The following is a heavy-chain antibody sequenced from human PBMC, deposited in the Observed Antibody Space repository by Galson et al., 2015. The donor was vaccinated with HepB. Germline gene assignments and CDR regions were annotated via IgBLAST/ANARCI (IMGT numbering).Heavy chain of an antibody. V-gene: IGHV3-7*03. CDR1: GFIFRNYW. J-gene: IGHJ6*02. Sequence: SLRLSCAASGFIFRNYWMTWVRQAPGKGLEWVASIKYDEAEKYTVDSVEGRFTISRDNAKNSLYLEMNNLRADDPAVFYCCRLRATYSYSMDVWGQGPAFTVS. CDR2: IKYDEAEK. CDR3: CRLRATYSYSMDV. D-gene: IGHD3-16*01.